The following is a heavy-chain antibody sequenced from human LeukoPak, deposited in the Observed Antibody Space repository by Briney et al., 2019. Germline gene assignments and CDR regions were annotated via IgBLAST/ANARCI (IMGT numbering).Heavy chain of an antibody. CDR1: GGSFSGYY. Sequence: SETLSLTCAVYGGSFSGYYWSWIRQPLGKGLEWIGEINHSGSTNYNPSLKSRVTISVDTSKNQFSLKPSSVTAADTAVYYCARGQYIVATARAGVSDYWGQGTLVTVSS. D-gene: IGHD2-21*01. J-gene: IGHJ4*02. V-gene: IGHV4-34*01. CDR3: ARGQYIVATARAGVSDY. CDR2: INHSGST.